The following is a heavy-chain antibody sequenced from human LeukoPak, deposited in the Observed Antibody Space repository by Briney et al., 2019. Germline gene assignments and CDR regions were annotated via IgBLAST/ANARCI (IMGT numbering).Heavy chain of an antibody. J-gene: IGHJ6*03. CDR1: GYTFTSYD. CDR2: IIPIFGTA. Sequence: SVKVSCKASGYTFTSYDINWVRQATGQGLEWMGGIIPIFGTANYAQKFQGRVTITTDESTSTAYMELSSLRSEDTAVYYCARPRGAYYYGSGTYPQAMDVWGKGTTVTVSS. D-gene: IGHD3-10*01. CDR3: ARPRGAYYYGSGTYPQAMDV. V-gene: IGHV1-69*05.